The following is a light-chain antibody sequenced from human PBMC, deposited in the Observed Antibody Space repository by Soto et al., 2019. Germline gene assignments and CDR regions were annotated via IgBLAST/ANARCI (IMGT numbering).Light chain of an antibody. CDR2: DAS. CDR3: QQRSNWPPVT. J-gene: IGKJ4*01. Sequence: EIVLTQSPATLTLSPGERVTLSCRASQSVSSYLAWYQQKPGQAPMLLIYDASNRATGIPARFSGSGSGTDFTLTISSLEPEDFAVYYCQQRSNWPPVTFGGGTKVDIK. V-gene: IGKV3-11*01. CDR1: QSVSSY.